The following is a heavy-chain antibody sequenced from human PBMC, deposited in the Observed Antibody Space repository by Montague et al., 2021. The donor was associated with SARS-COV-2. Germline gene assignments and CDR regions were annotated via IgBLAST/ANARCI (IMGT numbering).Heavy chain of an antibody. Sequence: SETLSLTCEVSGGSLSCYYWSWIRQSPGKGLVWIGYVHYTGSTKSNPSLKIRCSLSLVSPLIIFALKLISVTSADTAVYYCARAQNTCFIANCVNYFEVWGLGALVTVSS. D-gene: IGHD1-1*01. CDR2: VHYTGST. J-gene: IGHJ4*02. CDR3: ARAQNTCFIANCVNYFEV. CDR1: GGSLSCYY. V-gene: IGHV4-59*01.